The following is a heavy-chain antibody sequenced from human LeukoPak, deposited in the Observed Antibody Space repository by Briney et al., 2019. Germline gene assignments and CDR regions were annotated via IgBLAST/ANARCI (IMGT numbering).Heavy chain of an antibody. Sequence: GGSLRLSCAASGFTFSSYAMHWVRQAPGKGLEWVVVISYDGSNKYYADSVKGRFTISRDNSKNTLYLQMNSLRAEDTAVYYCARDTDYYDSSGYYYQGGFDYWGQGTLVTVSS. CDR3: ARDTDYYDSSGYYYQGGFDY. D-gene: IGHD3-22*01. CDR1: GFTFSSYA. J-gene: IGHJ4*02. CDR2: ISYDGSNK. V-gene: IGHV3-30-3*01.